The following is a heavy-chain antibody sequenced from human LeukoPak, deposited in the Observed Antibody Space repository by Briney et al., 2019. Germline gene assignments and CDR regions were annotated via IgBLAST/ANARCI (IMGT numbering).Heavy chain of an antibody. CDR1: GFTFSSYS. J-gene: IGHJ4*02. Sequence: GGSLRLSCTGSGFTFSSYSMNWVRQAPGKGLEWVSSISSSSSYRYYEESVKGRFSISRDNARNSLYLQMNSLRAEDTAVYYCARGPSGYHNTGGQGTLVTVSS. CDR2: ISSSSSYR. CDR3: ARGPSGYHNT. D-gene: IGHD5-12*01. V-gene: IGHV3-21*01.